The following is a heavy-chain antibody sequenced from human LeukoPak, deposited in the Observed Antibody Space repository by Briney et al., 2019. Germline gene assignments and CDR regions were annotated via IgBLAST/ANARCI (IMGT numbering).Heavy chain of an antibody. V-gene: IGHV3-30*09. Sequence: GRSLRLSCAASGFTFSSYAMHWVRQAPGKGLEWVAVISYDGSNKYYADSVRGRFAISRDNSKNTLYPQLNSLTAEDTAMYYCAKDEGRLITNWYRQYWGQGTPVTVSS. D-gene: IGHD1-1*01. CDR2: ISYDGSNK. J-gene: IGHJ4*02. CDR1: GFTFSSYA. CDR3: AKDEGRLITNWYRQY.